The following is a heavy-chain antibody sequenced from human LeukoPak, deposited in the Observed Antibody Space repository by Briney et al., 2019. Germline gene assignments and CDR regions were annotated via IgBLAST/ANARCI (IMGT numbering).Heavy chain of an antibody. D-gene: IGHD3-3*01. CDR1: GFTFSGSA. CDR2: IRSKANSYAT. V-gene: IGHV3-73*01. CDR3: TLFLERLFDY. Sequence: GGSLRLSCAASGFTFSGSAMHWVRQASGKGLEWVGRIRSKANSYATAYAASVKGRFTISRDGSKNTAYLQMSSLKTEDTAVYYCTLFLERLFDYWGQGTLVTVSS. J-gene: IGHJ4*02.